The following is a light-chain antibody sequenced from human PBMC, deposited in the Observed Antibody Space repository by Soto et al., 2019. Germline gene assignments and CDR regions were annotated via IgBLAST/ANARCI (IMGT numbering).Light chain of an antibody. V-gene: IGKV3-20*01. CDR3: QQYGSSPYT. CDR1: QSVSSSY. J-gene: IGKJ2*01. Sequence: EIVLTQSPGTLSLSPGERATLSCRASQSVSSSYLAWYQQKPGQAPRLLIYGASNRATGIPDRFSGSGSGPDVTLTISRLEPEDFARYYWQQYGSSPYTFGQGTKLEIK. CDR2: GAS.